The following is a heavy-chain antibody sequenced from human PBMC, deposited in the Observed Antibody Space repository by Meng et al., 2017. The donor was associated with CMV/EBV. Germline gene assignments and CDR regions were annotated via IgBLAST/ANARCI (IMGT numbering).Heavy chain of an antibody. V-gene: IGHV1-8*01. Sequence: ASVNSCKASGYTFTSYDINWVRQATGQGLEWMGWMNPNSGNTGYAQKFQGRVTMTRNTSISTAYMELSSLRSEDTAVYYCARVLRGYSYGFDYWGQGTLVTVSS. CDR2: MNPNSGNT. J-gene: IGHJ4*02. CDR3: ARVLRGYSYGFDY. CDR1: GYTFTSYD. D-gene: IGHD5-18*01.